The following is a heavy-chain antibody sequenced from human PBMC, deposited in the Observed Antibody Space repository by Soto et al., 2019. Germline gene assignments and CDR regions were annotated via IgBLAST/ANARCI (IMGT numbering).Heavy chain of an antibody. Sequence: SETLSLTCTVSGGSISSYYWSWIRQPPGKGLEWIGYIYYSGSTNYNPSLKSRVTISVDTSKNQFSLKLSSVTAADTAVYYCARVGVPEVAYYYYMDGWGKGTTVTVAS. CDR2: IYYSGST. V-gene: IGHV4-59*01. CDR1: GGSISSYY. CDR3: ARVGVPEVAYYYYMDG. D-gene: IGHD2-2*01. J-gene: IGHJ6*03.